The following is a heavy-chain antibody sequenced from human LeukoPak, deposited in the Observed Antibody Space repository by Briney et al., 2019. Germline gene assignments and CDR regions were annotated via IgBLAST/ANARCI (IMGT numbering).Heavy chain of an antibody. CDR3: AQKGGADN. D-gene: IGHD2-15*01. CDR1: GFTFSSYA. CDR2: ISGSGGST. J-gene: IGHJ4*02. Sequence: PSGGSLRLSCAASGFTFSSYAMSWVRQAPGKGLEWVSAISGSGGSTYYADSVKGRFTISRDNAKNSLYLQMNSLRDEDTAMYYCAQKGGADNWGQGTLVTASS. V-gene: IGHV3-23*01.